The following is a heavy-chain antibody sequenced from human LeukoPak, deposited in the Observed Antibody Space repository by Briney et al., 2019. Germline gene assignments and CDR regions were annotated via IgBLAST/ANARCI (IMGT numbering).Heavy chain of an antibody. CDR1: GYTFTSYG. J-gene: IGHJ1*01. CDR2: ISAYNGNT. CDR3: ATDHSSSWYGTYFQH. V-gene: IGHV1-18*01. D-gene: IGHD6-13*01. Sequence: ASVKVSCKASGYTFTSYGISWVRQAPGQGLEWMGWISAYNGNTNYAQKFQGRVTMTEDTSTDTAYMELSSLRSEDTAVYYCATDHSSSWYGTYFQHWGQGTLVTVSS.